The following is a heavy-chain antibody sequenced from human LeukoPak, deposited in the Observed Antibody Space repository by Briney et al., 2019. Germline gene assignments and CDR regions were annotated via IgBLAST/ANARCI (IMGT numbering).Heavy chain of an antibody. Sequence: PGGSLRLSSAASGFTFYDYGMSWVRQAPGKGLEWVSGINWNGGSTGYADSVKGRFTISRDNAKNSLYLQMNSLRAEDTALYYCARVGYSYGVYYFDYWGQGTLVTVSS. J-gene: IGHJ4*02. CDR3: ARVGYSYGVYYFDY. D-gene: IGHD5-18*01. CDR1: GFTFYDYG. V-gene: IGHV3-20*04. CDR2: INWNGGST.